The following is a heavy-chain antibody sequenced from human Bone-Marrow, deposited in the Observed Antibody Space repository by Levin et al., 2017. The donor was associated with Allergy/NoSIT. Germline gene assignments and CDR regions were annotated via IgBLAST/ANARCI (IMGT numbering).Heavy chain of an antibody. V-gene: IGHV3-53*05. Sequence: GGSLRLSCAASGFIVSNYYMSWVRQAPGKGLECVSVIYSGGSSHFADSVKGRFTISRDNSKNTLFLQMNGLRAEDTAVYYCARGGKNDAFDVWGQGTMVTVSS. J-gene: IGHJ3*01. CDR3: ARGGKNDAFDV. CDR2: IYSGGSS. CDR1: GFIVSNYY.